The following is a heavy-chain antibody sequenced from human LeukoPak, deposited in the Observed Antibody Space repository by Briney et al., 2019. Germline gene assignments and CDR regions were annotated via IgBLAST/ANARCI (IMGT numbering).Heavy chain of an antibody. V-gene: IGHV3-74*01. CDR2: ITNDGSST. J-gene: IGHJ4*02. Sequence: GGSLRLSCAASGLTFSSHWMHWVRQAPGKGLVWVSRITNDGSSTTYADSVKGRFTISRDNAKNMLYLQVNSLRAEDTAVYYWQTNKGGNPAYWGQGTLVTVSS. CDR1: GLTFSSHW. CDR3: QTNKGGNPAY. D-gene: IGHD1-14*01.